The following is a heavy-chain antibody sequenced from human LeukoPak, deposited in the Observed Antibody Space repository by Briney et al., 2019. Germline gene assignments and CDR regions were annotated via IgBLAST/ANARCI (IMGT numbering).Heavy chain of an antibody. CDR3: ARARSGGFDY. CDR1: GYTFTSYY. V-gene: IGHV1-46*01. D-gene: IGHD3-10*01. CDR2: INPSGGST. Sequence: ASVKVSCKASGYTFTSYYMDCVRQAPGQGLEWMGIINPSGGSTSYAQKFQGRVTMTRDTSTSTVYMELSSLRSEDTAVYYCARARSGGFDYWGQGTLVTVSS. J-gene: IGHJ4*02.